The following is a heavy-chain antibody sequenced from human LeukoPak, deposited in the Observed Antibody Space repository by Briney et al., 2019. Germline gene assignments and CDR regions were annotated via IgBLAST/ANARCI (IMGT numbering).Heavy chain of an antibody. Sequence: SGTLSLTCAVSGGSISSSNWWSWVRQPPGKGLEWIGEIYHSGSTNYNPSLKSRVTISVDKSKNQFSLKLSSVTAADTAVYYCAGRLSGAGTGGSPQSYWGQGTLVTVSS. V-gene: IGHV4-4*02. D-gene: IGHD1-14*01. CDR3: AGRLSGAGTGGSPQSY. CDR2: IYHSGST. CDR1: GGSISSSNW. J-gene: IGHJ4*02.